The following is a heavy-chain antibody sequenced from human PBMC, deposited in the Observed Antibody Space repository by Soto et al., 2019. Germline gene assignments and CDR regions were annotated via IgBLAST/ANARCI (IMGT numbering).Heavy chain of an antibody. D-gene: IGHD2-15*01. V-gene: IGHV3-30*18. CDR2: ISHDGSKK. Sequence: QVQLVESGGGVVQPGRSLRLSCAASGLTFSMFGMHWVRQAPGKGLEWVAVISHDGSKKYYADSVKGRFTTSRDNSKNTLYLQMGSLRPEDTAVYYCAKDWVGGSLHYGLHVWGQGTKVTVAS. J-gene: IGHJ6*02. CDR1: GLTFSMFG. CDR3: AKDWVGGSLHYGLHV.